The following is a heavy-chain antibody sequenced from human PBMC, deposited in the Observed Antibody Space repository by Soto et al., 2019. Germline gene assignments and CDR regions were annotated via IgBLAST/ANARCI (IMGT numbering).Heavy chain of an antibody. D-gene: IGHD3-16*01. CDR3: ARVAYSRGRTFEY. CDR1: GGSITSGGYY. CDR2: MFYSGTT. J-gene: IGHJ4*02. Sequence: QVQLQESGPGLVKPSQTLSLTCTVSGGSITSGGYYWSWIRQHPGKGLEWIGHMFYSGTTHSNPSLTRPLSIVVGSFRNRLILELSSVTAADTAVYFCARVAYSRGRTFEYCGQGTLVTVSS. V-gene: IGHV4-31*01.